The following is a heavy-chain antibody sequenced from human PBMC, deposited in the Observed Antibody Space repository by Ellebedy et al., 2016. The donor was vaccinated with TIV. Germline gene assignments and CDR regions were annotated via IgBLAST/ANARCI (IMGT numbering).Heavy chain of an antibody. D-gene: IGHD5-12*01. CDR2: INVYNGVT. Sequence: ASVKVSXXTSGYTFTSYSINWVRQAPGQGLEWLGWINVYNGVTHYAQKVHERVTMTTDASTDTAYMELRSLRSDDTAVYYCARSKWLMGAFDIWGQGTMVTVSS. CDR1: GYTFTSYS. J-gene: IGHJ3*02. V-gene: IGHV1-18*04. CDR3: ARSKWLMGAFDI.